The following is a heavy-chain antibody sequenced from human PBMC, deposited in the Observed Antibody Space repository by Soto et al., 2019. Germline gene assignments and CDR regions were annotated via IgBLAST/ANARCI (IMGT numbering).Heavy chain of an antibody. CDR2: INPSSGTT. CDR1: GYIFIHCF. J-gene: IGHJ4*02. V-gene: IGHV1-46*01. D-gene: IGHD1-26*01. CDR3: ARSLGETTSLFDY. Sequence: QVQLVQSGAEMKQPGASVKLSCQASGYIFIHCFMHWVRQAPGQGLEWMGGINPSSGTTTYAQKFQGRVTVTRDTSTSTVYMELSSLGSGDTARYYCARSLGETTSLFDYWGQGSLGTVSA.